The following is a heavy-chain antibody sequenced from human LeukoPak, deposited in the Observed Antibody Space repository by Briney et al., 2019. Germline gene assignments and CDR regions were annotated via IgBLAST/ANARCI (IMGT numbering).Heavy chain of an antibody. CDR1: GFTFSSYW. V-gene: IGHV3-7*01. J-gene: IGHJ6*03. CDR2: IKQDGSEK. Sequence: GGSLRLSCAASGFTFSSYWMSWVRQAPGKGLEWVANIKQDGSEKYYVDSVKGRFTISRDNAKNSPYLQMNSLRAEDTAVYYCARDSYDFWSGYYYYYYYYMDVWGKGTAVTVSS. D-gene: IGHD3-3*01. CDR3: ARDSYDFWSGYYYYYYYYMDV.